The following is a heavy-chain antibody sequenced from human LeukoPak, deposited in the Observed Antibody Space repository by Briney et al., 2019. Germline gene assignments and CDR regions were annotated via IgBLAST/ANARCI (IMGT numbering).Heavy chain of an antibody. CDR2: ISGSGGST. CDR3: AKWQLYRFDP. V-gene: IGHV3-23*01. J-gene: IGHJ5*02. D-gene: IGHD1-1*01. CDR1: GFTFSSDA. Sequence: GGSLRLSCAASGFTFSSDALSLVRQAPGKGLEWVSAISGSGGSTYYADSVKGRFTISRDNSNNTLYLQMNSLRAEDTAVYYCAKWQLYRFDPWGQGTLVTVSS.